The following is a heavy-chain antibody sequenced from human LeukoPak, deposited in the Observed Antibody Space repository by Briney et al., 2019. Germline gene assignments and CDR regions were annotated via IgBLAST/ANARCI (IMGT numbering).Heavy chain of an antibody. CDR3: ATRAGYSGSRMFDP. J-gene: IGHJ5*02. V-gene: IGHV3-21*01. CDR1: GFTFSIYS. D-gene: IGHD5-12*01. CDR2: ISSSSSYV. Sequence: PGGSLRLSCAASGFTFSIYSMNWVRQAPGEGLEWVSSISSSSSYVYYADSVKGRFTISRDNAKNSLYLQMNSLRAEDTAVYYCATRAGYSGSRMFDPWGQGTLVTVSS.